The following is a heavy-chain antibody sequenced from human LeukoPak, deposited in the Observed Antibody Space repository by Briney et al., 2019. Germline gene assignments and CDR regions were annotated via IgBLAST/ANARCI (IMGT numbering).Heavy chain of an antibody. CDR1: GGSISSSSYY. J-gene: IGHJ4*02. CDR3: ARRPRDILTGYYSPFDY. V-gene: IGHV4-39*01. Sequence: SETLSLTCTVSGGSISSSSYYWGWIRQPPGKGLEWIGSIYYSGSTYYNPSLKSRVTISVDTSKNQFSLKLSSVTAADTAVYYCARRPRDILTGYYSPFDYWGQGTLVTVSS. D-gene: IGHD3-9*01. CDR2: IYYSGST.